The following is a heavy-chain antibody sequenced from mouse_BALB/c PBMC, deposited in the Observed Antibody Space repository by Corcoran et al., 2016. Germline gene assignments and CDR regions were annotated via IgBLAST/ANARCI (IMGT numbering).Heavy chain of an antibody. CDR2: INTYTGEP. V-gene: IGHV9-3-1*01. CDR3: ALLRYAMDY. J-gene: IGHJ4*01. CDR1: GYTFTNYG. D-gene: IGHD1-1*01. Sequence: QIQLVQSGPELKKPGETVKISCTASGYTFTNYGMNWVKQAPGKGLKWMGWINTYTGEPTYADDFKGRFAFSLETSASTAYLQINNLKNEDTATYFCALLRYAMDYWGQGTSVTVSS.